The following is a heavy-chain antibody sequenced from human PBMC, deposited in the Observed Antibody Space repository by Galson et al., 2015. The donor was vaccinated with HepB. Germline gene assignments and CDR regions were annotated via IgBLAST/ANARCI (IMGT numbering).Heavy chain of an antibody. D-gene: IGHD3-10*01. CDR2: IYDSGNS. J-gene: IGHJ6*03. Sequence: TLSLTCTVSGGSIRSDSYYWSWIRQHPGKGLEWIGYIYDSGNSYYNPSLRGRVTISVDTSENQFSLKLNSVSAADTAVYFCATVKGSYYNDYYHYYMDVWGKGTTVTVSS. CDR3: ATVKGSYYNDYYHYYMDV. V-gene: IGHV4-31*03. CDR1: GGSIRSDSYY.